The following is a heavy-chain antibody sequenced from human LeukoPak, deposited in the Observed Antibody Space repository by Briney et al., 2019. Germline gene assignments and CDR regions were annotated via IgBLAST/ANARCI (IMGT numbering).Heavy chain of an antibody. J-gene: IGHJ4*02. CDR3: ARYDGGSGPFDY. CDR2: LYSGGNT. D-gene: IGHD3-10*01. Sequence: PGGSLRLSCAVSGFTVSSNYMSWVRQAPGKGLEWVSVLYSGGNTYYADSVKGRFTISRDNSKNTLYLQMNSLRAEVTAVYYCARYDGGSGPFDYWGQGTLVTVSS. V-gene: IGHV3-53*01. CDR1: GFTVSSNY.